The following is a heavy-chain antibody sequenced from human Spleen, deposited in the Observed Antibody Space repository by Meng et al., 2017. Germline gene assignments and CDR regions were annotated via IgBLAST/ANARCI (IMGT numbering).Heavy chain of an antibody. CDR3: ARVAMTDTAMIP. J-gene: IGHJ5*02. V-gene: IGHV4-39*07. Sequence: QLQLEGSGPGLLKPSETPPPTCTVSGGSISSRSYYWGWIRQPPGKGLEWIGSIYDSGSAYYNPSLKSRVTISVDTSKNQFSLKLSSVTGADTAVYYCARVAMTDTAMIPWGQGTLVTVSS. CDR2: IYDSGSA. D-gene: IGHD5-18*01. CDR1: GGSISSRSYY.